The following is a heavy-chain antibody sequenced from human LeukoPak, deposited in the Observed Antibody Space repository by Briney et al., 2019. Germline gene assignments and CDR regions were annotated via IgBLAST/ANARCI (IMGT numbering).Heavy chain of an antibody. CDR3: AKRREGAFDY. V-gene: IGHV3-23*01. CDR2: ISGSDSNT. Sequence: GGTLRLSCAASGSTLSSYGMSWVRQAPGKGLDWVSAISGSDSNTYYADSVKGRFTISRDNSKNTLYLQMNSLRAEDTAKYYCAKRREGAFDYWGQGILVTVSS. CDR1: GSTLSSYG. D-gene: IGHD1-26*01. J-gene: IGHJ4*02.